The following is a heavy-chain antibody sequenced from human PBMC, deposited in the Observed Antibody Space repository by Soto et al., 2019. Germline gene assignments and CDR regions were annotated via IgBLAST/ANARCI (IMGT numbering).Heavy chain of an antibody. V-gene: IGHV3-30*18. CDR1: GFTFSSYG. D-gene: IGHD3-10*01. Sequence: GGSLRLSCAASGFTFSSYGMHLVRLAPGKGLECVALISYDGSNKYYADSVKRRFTLSRDNSKNTLYLQMNSLRAEDTAVYYCAKDQLWFGELFVKPRYSYGPFDYWGQGTLVTVSS. J-gene: IGHJ4*02. CDR3: AKDQLWFGELFVKPRYSYGPFDY. CDR2: ISYDGSNK.